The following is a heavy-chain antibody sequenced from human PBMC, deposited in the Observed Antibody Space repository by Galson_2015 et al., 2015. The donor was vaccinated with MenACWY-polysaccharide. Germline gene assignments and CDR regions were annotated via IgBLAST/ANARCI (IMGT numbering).Heavy chain of an antibody. CDR3: ARNPSRLDIAAASH. V-gene: IGHV3-30*02. J-gene: IGHJ4*02. D-gene: IGHD6-13*01. CDR1: GFNFGGNG. CDR2: IRNDGRK. Sequence: SGFNFGGNGLHWVRPAPGKGLEWVALIRNDGRKHYPDAVKSRFTISRDNSKNTLYLQMNSLRPEDTAVYYCARNPSRLDIAAASHWGQGALVSVSS.